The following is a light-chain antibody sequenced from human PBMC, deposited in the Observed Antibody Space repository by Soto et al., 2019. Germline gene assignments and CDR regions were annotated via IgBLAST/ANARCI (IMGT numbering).Light chain of an antibody. CDR1: QTLLYRSNNRNY. J-gene: IGKJ4*01. Sequence: DIVMTQSPDSLAVSLGERATINCKSSQTLLYRSNNRNYLAWYQQKPGQPPKLLIYWASTRESGVPDRFSGSGSGTDFTLTISSLQAEDEAVYFCQQYYSPPLTFGGGTKVEIK. CDR2: WAS. CDR3: QQYYSPPLT. V-gene: IGKV4-1*01.